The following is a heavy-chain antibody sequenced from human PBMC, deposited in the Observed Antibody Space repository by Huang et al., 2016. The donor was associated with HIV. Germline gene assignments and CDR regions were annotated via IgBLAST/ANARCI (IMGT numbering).Heavy chain of an antibody. D-gene: IGHD3-3*01. CDR2: INHSGSP. V-gene: IGHV4-34*01. Sequence: QVQLQQWGAGLLKPSETLSLTCAVYGGSFSGDYWSWIRQPPGKGLEWSGEINHSGSPNYHPSLKSRVTISVDTSKNQFSLKVSSVTAADTAIYYCARRFGAFDYWGQGTLVTVSS. CDR1: GGSFSGDY. J-gene: IGHJ4*02. CDR3: ARRFGAFDY.